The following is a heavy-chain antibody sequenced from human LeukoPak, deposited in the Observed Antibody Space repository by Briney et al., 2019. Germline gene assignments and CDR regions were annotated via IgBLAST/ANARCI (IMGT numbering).Heavy chain of an antibody. J-gene: IGHJ4*02. CDR3: ASSYSSSWYYFDY. CDR2: IYYSGST. CDR1: GGSISSSSYY. Sequence: SETLSLTCTVSGGSISSSSYYWGWTRQPPGKGLEWIGSIYYSGSTYYNPSLKSRFTISVDTSKNQFSLKLSSVTAADTAVYYCASSYSSSWYYFDYWGQGTLVTVSS. D-gene: IGHD6-13*01. V-gene: IGHV4-39*01.